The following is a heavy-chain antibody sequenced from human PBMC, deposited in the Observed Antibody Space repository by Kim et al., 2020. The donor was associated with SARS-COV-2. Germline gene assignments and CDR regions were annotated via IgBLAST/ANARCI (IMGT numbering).Heavy chain of an antibody. D-gene: IGHD6-6*01. CDR3: AKDLRSSSSKSPNDY. CDR2: ISGSGGST. Sequence: GGSLRLSCAASGFTFSSYAMSWVRQAPGKGLEWVSAISGSGGSTYYAASVKGRFTISRDNSKNTLYLQMNSLRAEDTAVYYCAKDLRSSSSKSPNDYWGQGTLVTVSS. CDR1: GFTFSSYA. J-gene: IGHJ4*02. V-gene: IGHV3-23*01.